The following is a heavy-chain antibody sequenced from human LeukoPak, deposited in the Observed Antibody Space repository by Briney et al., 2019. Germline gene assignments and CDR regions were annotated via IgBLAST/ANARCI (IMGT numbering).Heavy chain of an antibody. CDR3: ATYSDNLNYFDY. CDR1: GCTFSRHA. CDR2: ISTSGDST. J-gene: IGHJ4*02. Sequence: PGGSLRLSCAGSGCTFSRHAMSWVRQAPGKGPEWVSAISTSGDSTYYADSVKGRFTISRDNSKNTLYLQMNSLRAEDTALYYCATYSDNLNYFDYWGQGTLVTVSS. D-gene: IGHD4-23*01. V-gene: IGHV3-23*01.